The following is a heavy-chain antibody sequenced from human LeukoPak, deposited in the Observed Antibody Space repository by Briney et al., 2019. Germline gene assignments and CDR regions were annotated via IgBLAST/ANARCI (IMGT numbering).Heavy chain of an antibody. CDR1: GYTFTGYY. J-gene: IGHJ4*02. CDR2: INPNSGGT. Sequence: ASVKVSCKASGYTFTGYYMHWVRQAPGQGLEWMGWINPNSGGTNYAQKFQGRVTMTRDTSISTAYMELSRLRSDDTAVYYCAIGGRGYSGIESAMIYWGQGTLVTVSS. D-gene: IGHD1-26*01. V-gene: IGHV1-2*02. CDR3: AIGGRGYSGIESAMIY.